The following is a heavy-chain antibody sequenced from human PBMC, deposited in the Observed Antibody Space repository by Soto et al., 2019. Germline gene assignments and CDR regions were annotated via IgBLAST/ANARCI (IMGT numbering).Heavy chain of an antibody. CDR2: IYYSGST. D-gene: IGHD2-15*01. CDR3: ARQVPVARYEHCTGATCYSGYVDL. J-gene: IGHJ2*01. CDR1: GDSISSNNYF. V-gene: IGHV4-39*01. Sequence: QLHLQESGPGLVKPSETLSLTCTVSGDSISSNNYFWGWVRQPPGKGLEWIGSIYYSGSTFYNPSLWSRVTISVDTSKILFSLNLTSMTAADTAVYYCARQVPVARYEHCTGATCYSGYVDLWGRGTLVTVSS.